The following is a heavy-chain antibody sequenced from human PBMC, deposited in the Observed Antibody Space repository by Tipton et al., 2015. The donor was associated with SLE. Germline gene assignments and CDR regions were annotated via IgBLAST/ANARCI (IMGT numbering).Heavy chain of an antibody. CDR3: ARIRSQSTGDAFDV. CDR1: GFPFSPYP. Sequence: SLRLSFVASGFPFSPYPMHWVRQAPVKGLEWVAIIANGGRNQYYADSVKGRFTISRDNSKNTVFLQMDSLSIEDTAVYYCARIRSQSTGDAFDVWGQGTMVTVSS. CDR2: IANGGRNQ. D-gene: IGHD3-10*01. J-gene: IGHJ3*01. V-gene: IGHV3-30*01.